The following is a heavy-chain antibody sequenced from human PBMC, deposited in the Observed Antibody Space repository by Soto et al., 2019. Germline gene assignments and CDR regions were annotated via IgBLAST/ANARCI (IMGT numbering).Heavy chain of an antibody. CDR2: ISSSGDDI. D-gene: IGHD3-10*02. CDR3: AGAGYYYVYCFDS. Sequence: WGSFRSSFASSGFTFSSNSMSWVRQAPGKVLELVSSISSSGDDIHYAESVKGRLTISRDSAGNSLYLQMNSLRAEDTAVYYGAGAGYYYVYCFDSWGQGALVTVYS. V-gene: IGHV3-21*01. J-gene: IGHJ4*02. CDR1: GFTFSSNS.